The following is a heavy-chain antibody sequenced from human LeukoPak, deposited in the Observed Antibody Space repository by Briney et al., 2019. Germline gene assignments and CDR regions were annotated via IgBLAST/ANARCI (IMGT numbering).Heavy chain of an antibody. V-gene: IGHV3-15*01. CDR1: GFSFSNAW. J-gene: IGHJ5*02. D-gene: IGHD4-11*01. Sequence: GGSLRLSCAASGFSFSNAWMSWVRQAPGKGREWVGRIKSKTDGGTTDYAAPVKGRFTISKDDSKNTLYLQMNSLKTEDTAVYYCTTDPVRSTGNWFDPWGQGTLVTVSS. CDR3: TTDPVRSTGNWFDP. CDR2: IKSKTDGGTT.